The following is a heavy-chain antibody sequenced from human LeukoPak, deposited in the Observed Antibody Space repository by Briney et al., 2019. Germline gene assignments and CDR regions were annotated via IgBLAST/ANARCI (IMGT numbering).Heavy chain of an antibody. D-gene: IGHD1-26*01. CDR3: ARASIVGALDY. Sequence: SETLSLTCTVSGGSISSHYWSWIRQPPGKGLEWIGYIYYSGSTNYNPSLKSRVTISVDTSKNQFSLKLSSVTAADTAVYYCARASIVGALDYWGQGTLVTVSS. J-gene: IGHJ4*02. CDR1: GGSISSHY. CDR2: IYYSGST. V-gene: IGHV4-59*11.